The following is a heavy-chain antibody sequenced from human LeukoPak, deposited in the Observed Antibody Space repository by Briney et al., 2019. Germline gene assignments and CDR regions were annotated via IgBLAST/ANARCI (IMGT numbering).Heavy chain of an antibody. CDR3: ARLHDYGDYGNWFDP. CDR2: INQDGSER. J-gene: IGHJ5*02. V-gene: IGHV3-7*01. CDR1: GFTFSSYS. D-gene: IGHD4-17*01. Sequence: PGGSLRLSCAASGFTFSSYSMNWVRQAPGKGLEWVANINQDGSERYYVDSVKGRFTISRDNAKNSLYLQMNSLRAEDTAVYYCARLHDYGDYGNWFDPWGQGTLVTVSS.